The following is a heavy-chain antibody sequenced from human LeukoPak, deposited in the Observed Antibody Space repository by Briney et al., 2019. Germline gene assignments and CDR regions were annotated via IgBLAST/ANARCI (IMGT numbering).Heavy chain of an antibody. CDR2: ISSSSSYI. CDR3: ASEDIALDY. CDR1: GFTFSSYS. Sequence: VGSLRLSCAASGFTFSSYSMNWVRQAPGKGLEWVSSISSSSSYIYYADSVKGRFTISRDNAKNLLYLQMNSLRAEDTAVYYCASEDIALDYWGQGTLVTVSS. V-gene: IGHV3-21*01. D-gene: IGHD2-15*01. J-gene: IGHJ4*02.